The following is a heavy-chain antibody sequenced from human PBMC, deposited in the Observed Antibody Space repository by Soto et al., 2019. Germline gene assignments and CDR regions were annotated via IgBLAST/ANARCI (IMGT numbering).Heavy chain of an antibody. Sequence: QVQLQESGPGLVKPSQTLSLTCTVSGGSISSGDYYWSWIRQPPGKGLEWIGYIYYSGSTYYNPSLKSRVTISVDTSKNQFSLKLSSVTAADMAVYYCAGTETYYYDSSGYYLGYWGQGTLVTVSS. J-gene: IGHJ4*02. CDR2: IYYSGST. CDR3: AGTETYYYDSSGYYLGY. CDR1: GGSISSGDYY. D-gene: IGHD3-22*01. V-gene: IGHV4-30-4*01.